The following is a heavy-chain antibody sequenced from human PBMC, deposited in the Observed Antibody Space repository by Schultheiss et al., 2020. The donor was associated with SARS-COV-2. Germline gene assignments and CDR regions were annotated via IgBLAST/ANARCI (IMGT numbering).Heavy chain of an antibody. CDR1: GFTFSSYE. Sequence: GGSLRLSCAASGFTFSSYEMNWVRQAPGKGLEWVSYISSSGSTIYYADSVKGRFTISRDNAKNSLYLQMNSLRAEDTAVYYCATQNPFGLPLAYCGQGTLVTVAS. V-gene: IGHV3-48*03. J-gene: IGHJ4*02. CDR2: ISSSGSTI. D-gene: IGHD3-16*01. CDR3: ATQNPFGLPLAY.